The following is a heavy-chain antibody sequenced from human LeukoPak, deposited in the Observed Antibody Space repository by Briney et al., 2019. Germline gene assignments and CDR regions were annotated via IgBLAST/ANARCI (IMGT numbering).Heavy chain of an antibody. D-gene: IGHD1-26*01. J-gene: IGHJ4*02. V-gene: IGHV3-74*01. Sequence: PGGSLTLSCAASGFTFSSFWMHWVRQRPGKGLVWVSRINSDGSSTNYGDSVKGRFTTSRDNAKNTLYLEMNRLTAEDTAVYYCALPYSEISADRNRFDYWGQGTPVTVSS. CDR3: ALPYSEISADRNRFDY. CDR2: INSDGSST. CDR1: GFTFSSFW.